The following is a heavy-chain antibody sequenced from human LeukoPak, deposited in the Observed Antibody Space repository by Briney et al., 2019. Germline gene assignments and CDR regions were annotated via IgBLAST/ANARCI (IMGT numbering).Heavy chain of an antibody. CDR3: ARPRTAIYYYDSKYAFDI. J-gene: IGHJ3*02. Sequence: PAETLSLTCAVYGGSFSGYYWSWIRQPPGKGLEWIGEINQSGSTNYNPSLKSRVTISVDTSKNQFSLKLSSVTAADTAVYYCARPRTAIYYYDSKYAFDIWGQGTMVTVSS. CDR2: INQSGST. V-gene: IGHV4-34*01. D-gene: IGHD3-22*01. CDR1: GGSFSGYY.